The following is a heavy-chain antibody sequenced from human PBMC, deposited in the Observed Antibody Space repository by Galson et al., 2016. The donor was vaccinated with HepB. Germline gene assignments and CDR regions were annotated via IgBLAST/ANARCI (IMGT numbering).Heavy chain of an antibody. V-gene: IGHV3-48*01. Sequence: SLRLSCAASGFTFSSYGMNWVRQAPGQGLEWVSYISSSSGTIYYAHSLKGRFTISRDKAKHSLYMQMNSLRAEDTAVYYCASLYSSSSNYYYGMDVWGQGTTVTVSS. CDR2: ISSSSGTI. J-gene: IGHJ6*02. CDR3: ASLYSSSSNYYYGMDV. CDR1: GFTFSSYG. D-gene: IGHD6-6*01.